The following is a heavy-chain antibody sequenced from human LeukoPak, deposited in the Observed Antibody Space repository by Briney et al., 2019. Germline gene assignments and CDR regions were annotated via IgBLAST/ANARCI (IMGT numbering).Heavy chain of an antibody. D-gene: IGHD4-17*01. CDR3: ARDHYGDYGFDY. CDR2: IGTSSSYI. V-gene: IGHV3-21*01. Sequence: GGSLRLSCAASGFTFSSYTMNWVLQAPGKGLEWVSSIGTSSSYIYYADSVKGRFTISRDNAKNSLYLQMNSLRAEDTAVYFCARDHYGDYGFDYWGQGTLVTVSS. J-gene: IGHJ4*02. CDR1: GFTFSSYT.